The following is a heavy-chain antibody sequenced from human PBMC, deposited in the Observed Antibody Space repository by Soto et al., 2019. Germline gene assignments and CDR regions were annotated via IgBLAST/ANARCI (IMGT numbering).Heavy chain of an antibody. J-gene: IGHJ6*02. CDR3: VRSGGGNSARGGMDV. Sequence: QVQLQESGPGLVKPSETLSLTCTVSGGSISSYYWSWIRQPPGKGLEWIGYIYYSGSTNYNPSLKSRVTISVDTSKNQFSLKLSSVTAADTAVYYCVRSGGGNSARGGMDVWGQGTTVTVSS. D-gene: IGHD2-21*02. V-gene: IGHV4-59*01. CDR2: IYYSGST. CDR1: GGSISSYY.